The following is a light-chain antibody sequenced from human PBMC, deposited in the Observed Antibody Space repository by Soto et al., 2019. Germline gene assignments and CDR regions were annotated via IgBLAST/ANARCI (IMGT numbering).Light chain of an antibody. J-gene: IGKJ1*01. CDR1: RSISSSY. CDR3: QQYYSSPWT. CDR2: GAS. Sequence: EIVLTQSPGTLSLSPGERATLSCRASRSISSSYLAWYQQKPGQAPRLLIYGASSRATGTPDRFSGSGSGTDFTLTISRLEPEDFAVYYCQQYYSSPWTFGLGTKVDIK. V-gene: IGKV3-20*01.